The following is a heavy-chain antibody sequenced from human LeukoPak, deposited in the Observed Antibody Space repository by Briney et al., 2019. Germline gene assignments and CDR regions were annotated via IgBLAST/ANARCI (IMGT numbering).Heavy chain of an antibody. CDR2: ISSSSTYI. CDR1: GFTFSSYS. CDR3: ARDLNTVTTAYFQH. V-gene: IGHV3-21*01. D-gene: IGHD4-17*01. J-gene: IGHJ1*01. Sequence: PGGSLRLSCAASGFTFSSYSMNWVRQAPGKGLGWVSSISSSSTYIYYADSVKGRFTISRDNAKNSLSLQMNSLRAEDTAVYYCARDLNTVTTAYFQHWGQGTLVTVSS.